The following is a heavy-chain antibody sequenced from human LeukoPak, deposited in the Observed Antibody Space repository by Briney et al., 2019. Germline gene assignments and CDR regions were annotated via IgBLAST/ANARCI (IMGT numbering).Heavy chain of an antibody. CDR3: ATQGYSSGWYMYY. CDR2: IYYSGRT. Sequence: SETLSLTCTVSGGSISSYYWSWIRQPPGKGLEWIGYIYYSGRTNYNPSLKSRVTISVDTSKNQFSLKLSSVTAADTAVYYCATQGYSSGWYMYYWGQGTLVTVSS. CDR1: GGSISSYY. D-gene: IGHD6-19*01. J-gene: IGHJ4*02. V-gene: IGHV4-59*08.